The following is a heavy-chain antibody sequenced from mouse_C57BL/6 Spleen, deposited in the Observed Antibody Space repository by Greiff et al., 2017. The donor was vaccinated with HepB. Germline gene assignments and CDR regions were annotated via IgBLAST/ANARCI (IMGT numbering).Heavy chain of an antibody. CDR1: GYSITSGYY. CDR2: ISYDGSN. J-gene: IGHJ3*01. D-gene: IGHD1-1*01. Sequence: EVKLQESGPGLVKPSQSLSLTCSVTGYSITSGYYWNWIRQFPGNKLEWMGYISYDGSNNYNPSLKNRISITRDTSKNQFFLKLNSVTTEDTATYYCARDVYYGSSYAWFAYWGQGTLVTVSA. CDR3: ARDVYYGSSYAWFAY. V-gene: IGHV3-6*01.